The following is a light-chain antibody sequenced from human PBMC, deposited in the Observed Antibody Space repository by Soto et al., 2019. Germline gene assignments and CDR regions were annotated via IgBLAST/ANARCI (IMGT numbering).Light chain of an antibody. CDR3: QPYGASPPYT. J-gene: IGKJ2*01. CDR2: AAS. V-gene: IGKV3-20*01. CDR1: RSFASSY. Sequence: EMVLTQSPCTLSFSPGDRATLACRASRSFASSYLAWYQQSPGQAPSLLSYAASNRATGIPDRFRGSESVTDFTLTSYRLEAEESAWYYCQPYGASPPYTFGQGAKVEIK.